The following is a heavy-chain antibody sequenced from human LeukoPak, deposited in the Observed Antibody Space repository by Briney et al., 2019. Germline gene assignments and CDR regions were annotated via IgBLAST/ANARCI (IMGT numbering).Heavy chain of an antibody. CDR1: SGSVSNSHCY. D-gene: IGHD3-9*01. V-gene: IGHV4-39*07. CDR3: ARDLSFDWFPYYFDY. CDR2: IFYSGNT. Sequence: SETLSLTCTVSSGSVSNSHCYWAWVRQPPGKGLEWLGSIFYSGNTHYNPSLKSPVTISIDTSKNQFSLKVSSVTAADTAIYYCARDLSFDWFPYYFDYWGQGILVTVSS. J-gene: IGHJ4*02.